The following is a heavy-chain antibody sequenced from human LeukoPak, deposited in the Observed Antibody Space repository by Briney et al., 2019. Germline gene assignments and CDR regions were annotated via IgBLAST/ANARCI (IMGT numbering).Heavy chain of an antibody. J-gene: IGHJ5*02. CDR2: IYLEGNK. Sequence: SAPTLVNHTQTLTLTCTFSGFSLSSTGQGLGWIRQPPGKALEWLELIYLEGNKRYSRSLKSRLTITEVTSINHVVLTMTDMDPVDTATYYCAHRPYNSKEKYWFDPWGQGTLVSVSS. D-gene: IGHD1-14*01. CDR3: AHRPYNSKEKYWFDP. V-gene: IGHV2-5*02. CDR1: GFSLSSTGQG.